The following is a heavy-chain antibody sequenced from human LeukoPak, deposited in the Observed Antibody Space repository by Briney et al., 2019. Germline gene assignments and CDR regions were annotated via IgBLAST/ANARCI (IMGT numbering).Heavy chain of an antibody. J-gene: IGHJ6*02. CDR1: GFTFSSYA. V-gene: IGHV3-23*01. D-gene: IGHD5-18*01. Sequence: GGSLRLSCAASGFTFSSYAMSGVRQAPGKGLEWVSAISGSGGSPYSADSVKGRFTISRDNSKNTLYLHMNSLRAEDTAVYYCASTVDTAMVTDGMDVWGQGTTVTVSS. CDR3: ASTVDTAMVTDGMDV. CDR2: ISGSGGSP.